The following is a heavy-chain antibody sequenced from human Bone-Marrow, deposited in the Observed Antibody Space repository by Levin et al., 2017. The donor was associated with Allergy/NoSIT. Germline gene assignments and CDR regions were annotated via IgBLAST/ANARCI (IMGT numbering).Heavy chain of an antibody. CDR1: GSGYTLTQLS. V-gene: IGHV1-24*01. CDR2: FDPEDDKA. J-gene: IGHJ1*01. D-gene: IGHD3-10*01. CDR3: ATAFGGNFSLHEYFHH. Sequence: GASVKVSCRVSGSGYTLTQLSIHWVRQAPGKGLQWMGGFDPEDDKAIYAQMFQGRVSMTEDTSADTAYLDLSSLRSDDMAVYYCATAFGGNFSLHEYFHHWGQGTLVTVSS.